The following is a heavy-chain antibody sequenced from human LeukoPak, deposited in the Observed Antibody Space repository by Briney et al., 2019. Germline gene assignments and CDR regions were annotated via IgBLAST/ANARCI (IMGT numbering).Heavy chain of an antibody. CDR1: GFTFNNYA. Sequence: GGSLRLSCAASGFTFNNYAMNWVRQASGKGLGWISSISSSDVNTYYADSVKGRFTISRDNSENTLYLQMNSLRVEDTAVYYCAKSYTYGWASYYNHYDYWGQGTLVTVSS. CDR3: AKSYTYGWASYYNHYDY. J-gene: IGHJ4*02. V-gene: IGHV3-23*01. D-gene: IGHD3-10*01. CDR2: ISSSDVNT.